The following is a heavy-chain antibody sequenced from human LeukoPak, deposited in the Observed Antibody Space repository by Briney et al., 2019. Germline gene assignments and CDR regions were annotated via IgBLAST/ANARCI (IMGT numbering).Heavy chain of an antibody. CDR2: ISSSASSM. D-gene: IGHD3-10*02. Sequence: GGSLRLSCAASGFTFSDYYMSWIRQAPGKGLEWVSYISSSASSMYYADSVKGRFTISRDNAKNSLYLQMNSLRAEDTAVYYCAELGITMIGGVWGKGTTVTISS. V-gene: IGHV3-11*04. CDR1: GFTFSDYY. CDR3: AELGITMIGGV. J-gene: IGHJ6*04.